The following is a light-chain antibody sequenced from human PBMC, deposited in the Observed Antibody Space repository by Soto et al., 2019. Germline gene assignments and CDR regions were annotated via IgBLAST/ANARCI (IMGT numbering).Light chain of an antibody. CDR1: QSVSSN. CDR2: GAS. Sequence: ERVMTQAAAALSMTPGERGTLSCRASQSVSSNLAWYQQKPGQAPSLLIYGASTRATGIPARFSGSGSGTEFTLTISSLQSEDFEVYYCQQYNNWPGTFGQGTKV. CDR3: QQYNNWPGT. J-gene: IGKJ1*01. V-gene: IGKV3D-15*01.